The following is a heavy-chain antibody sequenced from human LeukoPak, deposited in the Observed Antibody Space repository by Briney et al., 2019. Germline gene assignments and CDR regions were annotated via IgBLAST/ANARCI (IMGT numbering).Heavy chain of an antibody. CDR1: GFTFSSYA. CDR2: ISSTSSTT. J-gene: IGHJ2*01. V-gene: IGHV3-48*01. CDR3: ARGKSIFISAPGTHWYSDL. D-gene: IGHD6-13*01. Sequence: GGSLRLSCAASGFTFSSYAFNWVRQAPGKGPEWISYISSTSSTTYYADSVKGRFTISRDNAKNSLYLQMNSPRAEDTAVYYCARGKSIFISAPGTHWYSDLWGRGTLVTVSS.